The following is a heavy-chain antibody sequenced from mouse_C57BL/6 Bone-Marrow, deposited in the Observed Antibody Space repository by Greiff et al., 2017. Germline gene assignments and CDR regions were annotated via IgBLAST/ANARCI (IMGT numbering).Heavy chain of an antibody. J-gene: IGHJ3*01. D-gene: IGHD1-1*01. V-gene: IGHV1-58*01. Sequence: VQLKESGAELVRPGSSVKMSCKTSGYTFTSYGINWVKQRPGQGLEWIGYLYIGNGYTEYNEKFKGKATLTSDTSSSTAYMQLSSLTSEDSAIYFCARTNYYYGSGGAYWGQGTLVTVSA. CDR3: ARTNYYYGSGGAY. CDR1: GYTFTSYG. CDR2: LYIGNGYT.